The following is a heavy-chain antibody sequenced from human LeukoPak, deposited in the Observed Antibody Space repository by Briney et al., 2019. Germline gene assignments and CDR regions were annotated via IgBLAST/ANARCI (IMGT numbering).Heavy chain of an antibody. CDR3: ARGEIGDFDS. J-gene: IGHJ5*01. CDR1: GYPVSRGYY. D-gene: IGHD3-10*01. V-gene: IGHV4-38-2*02. CDR2: IHNSGDS. Sequence: SETLSLTCNVSGYPVSRGYYWGWIRQPPGKHLEWIGSIHNSGDSFDNPSLRSRVAMSMDMPKNQFSLKLTSVTASDSAVYYCARGEIGDFDSWGQGILVIVST.